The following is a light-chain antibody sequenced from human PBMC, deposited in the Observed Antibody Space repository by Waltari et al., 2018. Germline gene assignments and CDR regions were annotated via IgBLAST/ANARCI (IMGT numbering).Light chain of an antibody. V-gene: IGKV1-5*03. CDR2: KAS. CDR3: LQYNGEPRT. Sequence: DIQLTQSPSTLSASVGDRVTITCRASQNINTRLAWHQQKPGKAPNLLIYKASSLESGVPSRFSGSGSGTEFTLTISSLQPDDFATYYCLQYNGEPRTFGQGTKVEVK. J-gene: IGKJ1*01. CDR1: QNINTR.